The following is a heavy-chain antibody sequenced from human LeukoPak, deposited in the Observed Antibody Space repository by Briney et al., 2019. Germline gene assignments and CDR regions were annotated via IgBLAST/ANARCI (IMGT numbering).Heavy chain of an antibody. V-gene: IGHV3-53*01. CDR3: ARLILWGTLHITDGDAFDI. J-gene: IGHJ3*02. CDR1: GFTFSSNY. D-gene: IGHD2-21*01. Sequence: QAGGSLRLSCAASGFTFSSNYMSWVRQAPGKGLGWVSVIYSGGSTYYADSVKGRFTISRDNSKNTLYLQMNSLRAEDTAVYYCARLILWGTLHITDGDAFDIWGQGTMVTVSS. CDR2: IYSGGST.